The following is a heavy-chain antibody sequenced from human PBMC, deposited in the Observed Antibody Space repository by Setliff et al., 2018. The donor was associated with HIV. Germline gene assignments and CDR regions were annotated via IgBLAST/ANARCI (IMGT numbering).Heavy chain of an antibody. V-gene: IGHV1-69*13. CDR3: ARDRFCSRGSCYEPNWLDP. Sequence: GASVKVSCKASGGNFSTYGISWVRQAPGQGLEWMGGIIPLFNTSNYAQKLQGRVTITADESTSTAYMELSSLRSEDSAVYYCARDRFCSRGSCYEPNWLDPWGQGTLVTVSS. CDR1: GGNFSTYG. J-gene: IGHJ5*02. CDR2: IIPLFNTS. D-gene: IGHD2-15*01.